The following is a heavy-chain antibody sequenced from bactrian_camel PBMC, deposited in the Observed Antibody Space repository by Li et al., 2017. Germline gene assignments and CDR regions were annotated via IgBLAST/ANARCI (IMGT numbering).Heavy chain of an antibody. CDR3: ATGARWGSLGLWMSRGMGRPLFGS. CDR1: GFDFSAFA. CDR2: ISTRNDA. D-gene: IGHD5*01. Sequence: VQLVESGGGWVKPGESLKLSCRASGFDFSAFAMSWVRQGPGKGLEWISVISTRNDAAYADSVEGRFTVSRDNAKNTVYLQMNSLKPDDTAMYYCATGARWGSLGLWMSRGMGRPLFGSWGQGTQVTVS. V-gene: IGHV3S40*01. J-gene: IGHJ6*01.